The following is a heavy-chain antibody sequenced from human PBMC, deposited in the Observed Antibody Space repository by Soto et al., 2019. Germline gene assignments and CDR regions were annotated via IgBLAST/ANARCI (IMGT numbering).Heavy chain of an antibody. CDR1: GYTFTSYA. D-gene: IGHD6-6*01. CDR3: ASWSSSYLWFDP. CDR2: INAGNGNT. J-gene: IGHJ5*02. V-gene: IGHV1-3*01. Sequence: ASVKVSCKASGYTFTSYAMHWVRQAPGQRLEWMGWINAGNGNTKYSQKFQGRVTITRDTSASTAYMELSSLRSEDTAVYYCASWSSSYLWFDPRSQGTLVTVSS.